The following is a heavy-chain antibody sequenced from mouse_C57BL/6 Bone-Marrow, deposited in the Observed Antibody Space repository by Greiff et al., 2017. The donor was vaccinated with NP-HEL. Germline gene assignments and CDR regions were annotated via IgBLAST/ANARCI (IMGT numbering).Heavy chain of an antibody. J-gene: IGHJ3*01. V-gene: IGHV1-72*01. CDR2: IDPNGGGT. D-gene: IGHD1-1*01. CDR1: GYTFTSYW. CDR3: ARTLSDYYGSSYVFAY. Sequence: QVQLQQPGAELVKPGASVKLSCKASGYTFTSYWMHWVKQRPGRGLEWIGRIDPNGGGTKYNEKFKSKATLTVDKPSSTAYMQLSSLTSEDSAVYYCARTLSDYYGSSYVFAYWGQGTLVTVSA.